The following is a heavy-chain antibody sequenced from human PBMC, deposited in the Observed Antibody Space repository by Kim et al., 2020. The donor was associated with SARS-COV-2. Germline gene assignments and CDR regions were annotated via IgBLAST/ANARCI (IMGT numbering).Heavy chain of an antibody. J-gene: IGHJ4*02. CDR1: GGSISSSSYY. CDR3: ARVYSSSWQGFDY. D-gene: IGHD6-13*01. V-gene: IGHV4-39*01. CDR2: IYYSGST. Sequence: SETLSLTCTVSGGSISSSSYYWGWIRQPPGKGLEWIGSIYYSGSTYYNPSLKSRVTISVDTSKNQFSLKLSSVTAADTAVYYCARVYSSSWQGFDYWGQGTLVTVSS.